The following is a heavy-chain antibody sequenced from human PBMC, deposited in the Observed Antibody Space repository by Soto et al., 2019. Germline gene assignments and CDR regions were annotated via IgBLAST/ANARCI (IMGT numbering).Heavy chain of an antibody. V-gene: IGHV1-69*13. J-gene: IGHJ6*02. D-gene: IGHD6-6*01. CDR3: ATVEDSSSSPHYGMDV. CDR1: GGTFSSYA. Sequence: SVKVSCKASGGTFSSYAISWVRQAPGQGLEWMGGIIPIFGTANYAQKFQGRVTITADESTSTAYMELNSLRSEDTAVYYCATVEDSSSSPHYGMDVWGQGTTVTVSS. CDR2: IIPIFGTA.